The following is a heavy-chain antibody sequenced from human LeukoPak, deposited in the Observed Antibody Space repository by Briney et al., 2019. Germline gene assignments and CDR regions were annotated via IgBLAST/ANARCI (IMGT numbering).Heavy chain of an antibody. CDR1: GGSINSYS. V-gene: IGHV4-59*08. D-gene: IGHD2-15*01. CDR2: IYYTVST. J-gene: IGHJ4*02. CDR3: ARHWAYCSGGTCYSFDD. Sequence: SETLSLTCTVSGGSINSYSWSWIRRPPGKALEWIGHIYYTVSTKYSPSLKSRVTISVDTSKNQFSLKLRSVTAADTAVYHCARHWAYCSGGTCYSFDDWGQGTLVTVSS.